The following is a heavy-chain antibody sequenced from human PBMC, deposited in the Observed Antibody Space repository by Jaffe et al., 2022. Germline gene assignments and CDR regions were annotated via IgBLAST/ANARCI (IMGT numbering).Heavy chain of an antibody. V-gene: IGHV1-18*01. CDR1: GYTFSNYV. J-gene: IGHJ4*02. CDR3: ARVPGEYCSAGRCYRGFDY. Sequence: QVQLVQSGGEVKKPGASVKVSCKASGYTFSNYVITWVRQAPGQGLEWMGWISTYNSNTKYAQKLQGRVTMTTDTSTTTAYMELRSLRSDDSAVYYCARVPGEYCSAGRCYRGFDYWGQGTLVTVSS. CDR2: ISTYNSNT. D-gene: IGHD2-15*01.